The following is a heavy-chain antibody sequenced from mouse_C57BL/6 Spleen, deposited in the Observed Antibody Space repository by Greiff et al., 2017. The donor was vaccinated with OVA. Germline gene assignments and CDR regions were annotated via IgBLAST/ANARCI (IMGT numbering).Heavy chain of an antibody. J-gene: IGHJ2*01. CDR2: IHPNSGST. Sequence: QVQLQQPGAELVKPGASVKLSCKASGYTFTSYWMHWVKQRPGQGLEWIGMIHPNSGSTNYNEKFKSKATLTVDKSSSTAYMQLSSLTSEDSAVYYCARSGDYGSSSVGYWGQGTTLTGSS. V-gene: IGHV1-64*01. CDR1: GYTFTSYW. CDR3: ARSGDYGSSSVGY. D-gene: IGHD1-1*01.